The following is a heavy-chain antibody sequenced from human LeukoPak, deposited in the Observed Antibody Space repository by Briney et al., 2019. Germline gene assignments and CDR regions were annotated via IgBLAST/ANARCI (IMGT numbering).Heavy chain of an antibody. CDR1: GFTFSSYA. Sequence: PWGSLRLSCAASGFTFSSYAMSWVRQAPGKGLEWVSAISGSGGSTYYADSVKGRFTVSRDNSKNTLYLQMNSLRAEDTAVYYCAKGKPWVSPAPHFDYWGQGTLVTVSS. J-gene: IGHJ4*02. CDR3: AKGKPWVSPAPHFDY. V-gene: IGHV3-23*01. CDR2: ISGSGGST. D-gene: IGHD6-13*01.